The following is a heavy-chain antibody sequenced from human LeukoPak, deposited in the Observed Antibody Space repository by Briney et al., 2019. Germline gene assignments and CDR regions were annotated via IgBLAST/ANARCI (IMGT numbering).Heavy chain of an antibody. J-gene: IGHJ6*03. CDR1: GGSISSSSYY. D-gene: IGHD2-21*02. CDR3: ARRGVVVTPPYYYYYYYMDV. V-gene: IGHV4-39*07. Sequence: SETLSLTCTVSGGSISSSSYYWGWIRQPPGKGLEWIGSIYYSGSTYYNPSLKSRVTISVDTSKNQFSLKLSSVTAADTAVYYCARRGVVVTPPYYYYYYYMDVWGKGTTVTISS. CDR2: IYYSGST.